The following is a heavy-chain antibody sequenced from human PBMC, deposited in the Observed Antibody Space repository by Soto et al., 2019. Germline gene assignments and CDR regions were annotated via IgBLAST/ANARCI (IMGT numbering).Heavy chain of an antibody. D-gene: IGHD5-12*01. V-gene: IGHV5-51*01. J-gene: IGHJ4*02. Sequence: PGESLKISCKVSGYSFTNYFIGWVRQMPGKGLEWMGIIYPGDSDTRYRPSFQGQVTITADKSHSTAYLQWSSLKASDTATYYCVRPRPQSGNDHGKAYYWGQGTLVPVSS. CDR3: VRPRPQSGNDHGKAYY. CDR2: IYPGDSDT. CDR1: GYSFTNYF.